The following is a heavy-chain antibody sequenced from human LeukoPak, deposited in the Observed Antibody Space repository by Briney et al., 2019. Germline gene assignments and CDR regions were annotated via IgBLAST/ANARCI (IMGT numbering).Heavy chain of an antibody. CDR3: AKERTRLIVGATKGYFGY. CDR1: GFTFSSYA. Sequence: PGRSLRLSCAASGFTFSSYAMHWVRQAPGKGLEWVAVIWYDGSNKYYADSVKGRFTISRDNSKNTLYLQMNSLRAEDTAVYYCAKERTRLIVGATKGYFGYWGQGTLVTVSS. J-gene: IGHJ4*02. V-gene: IGHV3-33*06. CDR2: IWYDGSNK. D-gene: IGHD1-26*01.